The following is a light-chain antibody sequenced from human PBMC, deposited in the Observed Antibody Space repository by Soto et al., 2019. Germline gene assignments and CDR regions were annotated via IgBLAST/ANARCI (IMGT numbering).Light chain of an antibody. CDR1: SSDVGGYNY. Sequence: QSVLTQPASVSGSPGQSITISCTGTSSDVGGYNYVSWYQQHPGKAPKLMIYDVSNRPSGVSNRFSGSKSGNTASLTISGLQVEDEADSSSSLHVFGTGTKVTVL. J-gene: IGLJ1*01. CDR2: DVS. CDR3: SLHV. V-gene: IGLV2-14*03.